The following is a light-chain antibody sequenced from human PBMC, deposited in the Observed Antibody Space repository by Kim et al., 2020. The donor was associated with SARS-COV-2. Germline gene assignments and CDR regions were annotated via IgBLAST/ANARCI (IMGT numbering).Light chain of an antibody. CDR2: QDN. CDR1: KLGDKY. V-gene: IGLV3-1*01. J-gene: IGLJ2*01. CDR3: QAWDSRSYVV. Sequence: SYELTQPPSVSVSPGQTASITCSGDKLGDKYAYWYQQKPGQSPVVVIYQDNKRPSGIPERFFGSNSGNTATLTISGTQAMDEADYYCQAWDSRSYVVSGGGTQLTVL.